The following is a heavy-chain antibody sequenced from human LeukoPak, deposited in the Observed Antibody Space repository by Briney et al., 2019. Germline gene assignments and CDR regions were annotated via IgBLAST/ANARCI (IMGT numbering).Heavy chain of an antibody. V-gene: IGHV3-9*01. Sequence: GGSLRLSCAASGFTFDDYAMHWVRQAPGKGLEWVSGISWNSGSIDYADSVKGRFTISRDNAKNSLYLQMNSLRPEDTALYYCAKDMSYSFDYWGQGTLVTVSS. J-gene: IGHJ4*02. CDR2: ISWNSGSI. D-gene: IGHD1-1*01. CDR1: GFTFDDYA. CDR3: AKDMSYSFDY.